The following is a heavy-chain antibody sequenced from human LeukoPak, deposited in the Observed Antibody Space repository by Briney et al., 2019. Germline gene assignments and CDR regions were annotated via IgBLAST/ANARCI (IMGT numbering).Heavy chain of an antibody. D-gene: IGHD6-6*01. Sequence: PGGSLRLSCAAPGFTFTTYTMSWVRQAPGKGLEWVGRIKSKAHGETTDFAAPVKGRFTISRDDSKTTLSLQKNSMKSDDTPVYYCATSSVAAPFAFDYWGQGTLVTVSS. V-gene: IGHV3-15*01. CDR2: IKSKAHGETT. CDR1: GFTFTTYT. CDR3: ATSSVAAPFAFDY. J-gene: IGHJ4*02.